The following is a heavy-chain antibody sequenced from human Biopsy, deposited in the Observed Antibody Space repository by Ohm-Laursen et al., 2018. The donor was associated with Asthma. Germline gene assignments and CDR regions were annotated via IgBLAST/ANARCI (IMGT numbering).Heavy chain of an antibody. Sequence: SQTLSLTCTVSGGSVSSGSYYWSWIQHPPGKGLAWVSYISYSGSTDYNPSLKSRLTISMDTSKNQFSLKLSSVTAADTAVYYCARVPTTLRCFDLWGRGTLVTVSS. CDR2: ISYSGST. CDR1: GGSVSSGSYY. CDR3: ARVPTTLRCFDL. V-gene: IGHV4-61*01. J-gene: IGHJ2*01. D-gene: IGHD2-15*01.